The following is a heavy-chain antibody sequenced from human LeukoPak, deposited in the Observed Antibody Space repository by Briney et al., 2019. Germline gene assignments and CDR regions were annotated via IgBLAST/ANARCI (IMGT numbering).Heavy chain of an antibody. CDR1: GDSVSSNSAA. Sequence: SQTLSLTCAISGDSVSSNSAAWHWVRQSPSRGLEWLGRTCYRSKWYNDYAVSVKGRITINPDTSKNQFSLQLNSVTPEDTAVFYCARTRGSHTFFDYWGQGTLVTVSS. D-gene: IGHD1-26*01. CDR3: ARTRGSHTFFDY. V-gene: IGHV6-1*01. J-gene: IGHJ4*02. CDR2: TCYRSKWYN.